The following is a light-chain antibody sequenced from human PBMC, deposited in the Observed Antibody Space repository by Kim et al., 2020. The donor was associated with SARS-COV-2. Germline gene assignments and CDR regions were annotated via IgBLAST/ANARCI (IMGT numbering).Light chain of an antibody. V-gene: IGKV3-11*01. CDR2: DAS. CDR1: QSVSTY. CDR3: GQRGNWPPIT. J-gene: IGKJ5*01. Sequence: EIVLTQSPATLSLSPGERATLSCRASQSVSTYLAWYQHKPGRAPRLLIYDASNRATGIPARFSGSGSGTDFTLTISSLEPEDFAVYYWGQRGNWPPITFGQGTRLEIK.